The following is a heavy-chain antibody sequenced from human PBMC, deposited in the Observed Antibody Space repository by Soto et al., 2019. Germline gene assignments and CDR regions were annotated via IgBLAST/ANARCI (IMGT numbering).Heavy chain of an antibody. Sequence: QITLNESGPTVVRPTEPLTLTCRFSGYSLTTSGVGVGWIRQSRGKAPEWLALIYWDDDKRYSASLKSRLTITKDTSKNQVVLTVSDLDPTDTATYYCAHRVLRTVFGLVTTTAIYFDFWGQGTPVAVSS. CDR1: GYSLTTSGVG. CDR3: AHRVLRTVFGLVTTTAIYFDF. CDR2: IYWDDDK. D-gene: IGHD3-3*01. J-gene: IGHJ4*02. V-gene: IGHV2-5*02.